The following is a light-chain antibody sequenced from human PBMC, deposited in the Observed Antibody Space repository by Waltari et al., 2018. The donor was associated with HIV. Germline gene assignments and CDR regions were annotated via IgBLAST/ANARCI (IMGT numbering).Light chain of an antibody. CDR2: EVT. CDR1: SSDVGSYNL. V-gene: IGLV2-23*02. CDR3: CSYAGNNTLV. Sequence: QSALTQPASVSGSPGQSITISCTGTSSDVGSYNLVSWYQQHPAKAPKFLIYEVTKRPSGVSNRCSGAKSVNTASLTSYGRRAEDEADYHCCSYAGNNTLVFGGGTKVTVL. J-gene: IGLJ3*02.